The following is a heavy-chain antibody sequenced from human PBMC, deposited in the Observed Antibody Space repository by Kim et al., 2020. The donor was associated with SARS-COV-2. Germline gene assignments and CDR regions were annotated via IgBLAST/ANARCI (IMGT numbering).Heavy chain of an antibody. V-gene: IGHV1-2*02. D-gene: IGHD6-19*01. J-gene: IGHJ4*02. CDR3: ARRPGIAMAGDFDY. Sequence: ASVKVSCKASGYTFTGYYMHWVRQAPGQGLEWMGWINPNSGGTNYAQKFQGRVTMTRDTSISTAYMELSRLRTDDTAVYYCARRPGIAMAGDFDYWGQGTLVTVSS. CDR2: INPNSGGT. CDR1: GYTFTGYY.